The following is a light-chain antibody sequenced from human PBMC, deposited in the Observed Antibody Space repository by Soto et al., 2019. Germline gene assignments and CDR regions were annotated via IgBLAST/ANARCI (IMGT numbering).Light chain of an antibody. CDR1: SSDIGGYNY. V-gene: IGLV2-14*01. CDR2: GVS. Sequence: QSVLTQPASVSGSPGQSITISCTGTSSDIGGYNYVSWYQQHPGKAPKLIIYGVSNRPSGISDRFSGSKSGNTASLTISGLQADDEADYYCSSYTSSSPYTLGLGTGTKLTVL. J-gene: IGLJ1*01. CDR3: SSYTSSSPYTLG.